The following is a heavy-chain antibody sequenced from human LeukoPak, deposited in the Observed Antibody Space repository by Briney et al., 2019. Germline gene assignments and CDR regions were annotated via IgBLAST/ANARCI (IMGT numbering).Heavy chain of an antibody. D-gene: IGHD1-26*01. CDR3: ATNRVGTYDRPFDI. V-gene: IGHV4-39*01. CDR2: IYYTGGT. CDR1: GGSITSSSYY. J-gene: IGHJ3*02. Sequence: SETLSLTCSVSGGSITSSSYYWGWIRQPPEKGLEWIGSIYYTGGTYYSPSLKSRVTMSVDTSKNQFSLELSSVTATDTAVYFCATNRVGTYDRPFDIWGQGTMVTVSS.